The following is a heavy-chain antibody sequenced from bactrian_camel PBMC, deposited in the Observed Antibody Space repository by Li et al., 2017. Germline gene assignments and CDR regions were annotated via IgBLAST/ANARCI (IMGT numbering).Heavy chain of an antibody. CDR3: ARGLGRVDY. CDR2: INSGGDST. Sequence: VQLVESGGGLVQPGGSLRLSCAASGFTFSRSAMSWVRQAPGKGLEWVSSINSGGDSTYYVDSVKGRFTISRDNAKNTLYLQLNSLKTEDTAIYYCARGLGRVDYWGQGTQVTVS. CDR1: GFTFSRSA. D-gene: IGHD3*01. J-gene: IGHJ4*01. V-gene: IGHV3S31*01.